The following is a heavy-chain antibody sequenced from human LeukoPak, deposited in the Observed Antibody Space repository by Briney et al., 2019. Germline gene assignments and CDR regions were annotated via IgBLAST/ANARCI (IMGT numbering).Heavy chain of an antibody. CDR2: IGLSDDST. D-gene: IGHD7-27*01. CDR1: GFTFSTYG. Sequence: GGSLSLSCAASGFTFSTYGMIWVRQAPGKGVECVSTIGLSDDSTNYADSVKGRFTVSRDNSKNTLYLLMNSLRAEDTARYYCARDPNWGSGYWGQGTLVTVSS. J-gene: IGHJ4*02. CDR3: ARDPNWGSGY. V-gene: IGHV3-23*01.